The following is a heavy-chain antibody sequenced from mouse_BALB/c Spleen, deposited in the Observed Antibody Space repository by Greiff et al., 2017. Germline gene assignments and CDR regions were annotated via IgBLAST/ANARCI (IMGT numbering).Heavy chain of an antibody. CDR2: IDPETGGT. Sequence: VQVVESGAELVRPGASVTLSCKASGYTFTDYEMHWVKQTPVHGLEWIGAIDPETGGTAYNQKFKGKATLTADKSSSTAYMELRSLTSEDSAVYYCARGVNRYDAVDYWGQGTSVTVSA. D-gene: IGHD2-13*01. CDR1: GYTFTDYE. V-gene: IGHV1-15*01. CDR3: ARGVNRYDAVDY. J-gene: IGHJ4*01.